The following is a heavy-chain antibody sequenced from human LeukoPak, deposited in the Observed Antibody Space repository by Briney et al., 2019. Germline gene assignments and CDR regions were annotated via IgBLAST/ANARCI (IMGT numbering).Heavy chain of an antibody. Sequence: AGRSLRLSCAASGFTLDDYDMHWVRQAPGKGLEWVSIINWKSSSVRYADSVKGRFTISRDDAKNSLYLQMKRLRPEDTALYYCAKGLDGMDVWGQGTTVTVSS. D-gene: IGHD3-22*01. CDR3: AKGLDGMDV. V-gene: IGHV3-9*01. J-gene: IGHJ6*02. CDR2: INWKSSSV. CDR1: GFTLDDYD.